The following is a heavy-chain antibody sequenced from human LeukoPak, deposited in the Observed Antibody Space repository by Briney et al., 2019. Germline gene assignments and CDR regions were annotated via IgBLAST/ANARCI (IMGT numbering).Heavy chain of an antibody. J-gene: IGHJ4*02. CDR3: ARFYGDYGSGY. D-gene: IGHD4-17*01. CDR1: GFTFSSYS. Sequence: GGSLRLSCAASGFTFSSYSMNWVRQAPGKGLEWVSSISSSSSYIYYADSVRGRFTISRDNAKNSLYLQMNSLRAEDTAVYYCARFYGDYGSGYWGQGTLVTVSS. V-gene: IGHV3-21*01. CDR2: ISSSSSYI.